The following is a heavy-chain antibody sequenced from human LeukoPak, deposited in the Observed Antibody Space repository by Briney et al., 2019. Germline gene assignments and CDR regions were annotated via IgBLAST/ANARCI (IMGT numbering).Heavy chain of an antibody. D-gene: IGHD3-22*01. J-gene: IGHJ3*02. Sequence: ASVKVSCKASGHTLTEISMHWVRQAPGKGFEWMGGVDPEDGETIYAQKFRGRVTMTDDPSTDTAYMELSSLRSEDTAVYYCVTHFDSSGPDAFDIWGQGTMVTVSS. V-gene: IGHV1-24*01. CDR1: GHTLTEIS. CDR3: VTHFDSSGPDAFDI. CDR2: VDPEDGET.